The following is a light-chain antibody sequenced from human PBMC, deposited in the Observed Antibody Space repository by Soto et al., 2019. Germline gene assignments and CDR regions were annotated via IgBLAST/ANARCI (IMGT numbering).Light chain of an antibody. CDR2: KAS. V-gene: IGKV1-5*03. CDR3: QQYSSYPLT. J-gene: IGKJ4*01. CDR1: QSISSW. Sequence: DIQMTQSPSTLSASVGDRVTITCRASQSISSWLAWYQQKPGKTPKLLIYKASSLESGVPPRFSGSGSGTEFTLTISSLQPDDFATYYCQQYSSYPLTFGGGTKVEIK.